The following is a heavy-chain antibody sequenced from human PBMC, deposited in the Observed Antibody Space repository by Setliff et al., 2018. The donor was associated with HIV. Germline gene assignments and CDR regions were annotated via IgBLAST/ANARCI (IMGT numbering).Heavy chain of an antibody. V-gene: IGHV3-23*01. CDR3: AKDHATSSWFTALLDY. CDR2: ISGGAGTT. CDR1: GFTFSNYA. Sequence: GESLQISCAASGFTFSNYAMSWVRQAPGKGLEWVSGISGGAGTTYYADSVKGRFTISRDNSKNTLYLQMNSLRAEDTAVYYCAKDHATSSWFTALLDYWGQGALVTVSS. J-gene: IGHJ4*02. D-gene: IGHD6-13*01.